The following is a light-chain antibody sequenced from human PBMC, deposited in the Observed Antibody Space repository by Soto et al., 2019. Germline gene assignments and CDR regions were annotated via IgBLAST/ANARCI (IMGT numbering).Light chain of an antibody. J-gene: IGKJ5*01. V-gene: IGKV3-11*01. CDR3: QQRHMWPIT. CDR1: QSFRGL. Sequence: VLTQAPVTRSVSPGERATLSWRASQSFRGLLAWYQQKPGQAPRLLIYDAYNRATGIPPRFSGSGYGTDFTLTISSLEPEDSAVYYCQQRHMWPITFGQGTRLEIK. CDR2: DAY.